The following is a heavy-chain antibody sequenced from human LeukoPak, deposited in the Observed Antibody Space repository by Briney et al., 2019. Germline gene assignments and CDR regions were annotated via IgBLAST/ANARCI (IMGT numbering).Heavy chain of an antibody. J-gene: IGHJ4*02. Sequence: KPSETLSLTCAVYGGSFSGYYWSWIRQPPGKGLEWIGEINHSGSTNYNPSLKGRVTISVDTSKNQFSLKLSSVTAADTAVYYCARTSISGIAVAGFDYWGQGTLVTVSS. CDR3: ARTSISGIAVAGFDY. CDR2: INHSGST. CDR1: GGSFSGYY. V-gene: IGHV4-34*01. D-gene: IGHD6-19*01.